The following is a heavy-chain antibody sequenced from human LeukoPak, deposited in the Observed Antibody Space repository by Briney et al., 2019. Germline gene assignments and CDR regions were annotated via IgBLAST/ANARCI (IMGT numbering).Heavy chain of an antibody. CDR2: ISYDGSDK. Sequence: PGGSLRLSCAASGFTFSSYGMHWVRQAPGKGLEWVAVISYDGSDKYYADSVKGRFTISRDNSKNTLYLQMNSLRAEDTAVYSCAKDAFSSGRELFDYWGQGTLVTVSS. V-gene: IGHV3-30*18. D-gene: IGHD6-19*01. CDR1: GFTFSSYG. CDR3: AKDAFSSGRELFDY. J-gene: IGHJ4*02.